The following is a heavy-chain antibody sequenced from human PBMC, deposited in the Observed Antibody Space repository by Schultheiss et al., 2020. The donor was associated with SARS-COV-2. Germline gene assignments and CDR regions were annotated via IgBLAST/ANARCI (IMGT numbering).Heavy chain of an antibody. CDR2: INHSGSA. CDR3: ARISGYSSGWYQGY. Sequence: SQTLSLTCAVYGESFSAYYWSWIRQPPGKGLEWIGEINHSGSANYNPSLKSRVTISVDTSKNQFSLKLSSVTAADTAVYYCARISGYSSGWYQGYWGQGTLVTVSS. D-gene: IGHD6-19*01. V-gene: IGHV4-34*01. J-gene: IGHJ4*02. CDR1: GESFSAYY.